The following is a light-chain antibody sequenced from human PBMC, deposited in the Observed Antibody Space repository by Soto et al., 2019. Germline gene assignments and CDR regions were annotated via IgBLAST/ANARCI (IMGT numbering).Light chain of an antibody. V-gene: IGKV3-15*01. CDR3: QQSNKWPKT. J-gene: IGKJ1*01. CDR1: QSVSSS. CDR2: DAS. Sequence: EIVMTQPPATLSVSPGETATLSCRASQSVSSSLAWYQQKPGQAPRLLISDASTRAAGLPARFSGSGSGTEFTLTISSLQSEDFAVYFCQQSNKWPKTFGQGTKVDIK.